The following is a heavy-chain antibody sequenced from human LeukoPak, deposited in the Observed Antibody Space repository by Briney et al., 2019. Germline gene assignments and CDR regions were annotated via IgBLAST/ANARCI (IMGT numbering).Heavy chain of an antibody. J-gene: IGHJ5*02. Sequence: SETLSLTCTVSGRFMISYYWSWIRHPAGEGLEGIGRIYTSRSTNYNPSPKSRVTLSVDTSKNQFSLKLSSVPAADTAVYYCARDGQWLVQRYNWFDPWGQGTLVTVSS. V-gene: IGHV4-4*07. D-gene: IGHD6-19*01. CDR2: IYTSRST. CDR1: GRFMISYY. CDR3: ARDGQWLVQRYNWFDP.